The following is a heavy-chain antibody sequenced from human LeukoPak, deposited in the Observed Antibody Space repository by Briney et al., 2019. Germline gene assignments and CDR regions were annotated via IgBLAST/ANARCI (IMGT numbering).Heavy chain of an antibody. CDR1: GFTFSTYA. CDR3: AELGITMIGGV. D-gene: IGHD3-10*02. J-gene: IGHJ6*04. Sequence: GGSLRLSCAASGFTFSTYAMHWVRQAPGKGLEWVAVLSSDGSNKYYADSVKGRFIISRDNSKNTLYLQMNSLRAEDTAVYYCAELGITMIGGVWGKGTTVTISS. V-gene: IGHV3-30*04. CDR2: LSSDGSNK.